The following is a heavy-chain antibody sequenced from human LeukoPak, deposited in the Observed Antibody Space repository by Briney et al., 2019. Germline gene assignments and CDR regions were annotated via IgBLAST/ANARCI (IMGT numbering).Heavy chain of an antibody. D-gene: IGHD6-13*01. CDR3: ARGNGIAAAPLGY. CDR2: IIPIFGTA. Sequence: SVKVSCKASGGTFSSYAISWVRQAPGQGLEWVGRIIPIFGTANYAQKFQGRVTITADESTSTAYMELSSLRSEDTAVYYCARGNGIAAAPLGYWGQGTLVTVSS. J-gene: IGHJ4*02. CDR1: GGTFSSYA. V-gene: IGHV1-69*15.